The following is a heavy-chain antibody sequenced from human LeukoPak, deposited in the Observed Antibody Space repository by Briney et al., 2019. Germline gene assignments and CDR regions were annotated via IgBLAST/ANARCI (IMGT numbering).Heavy chain of an antibody. CDR3: VRGYSFGPYGMDV. V-gene: IGHV3-64D*09. D-gene: IGHD2-15*01. CDR1: GFPVSSYA. J-gene: IGHJ6*02. Sequence: GGSLRLSCSASGFPVSSYAMHWVRQAPGKGLEYVSAISDSGGSTYYADSVKGRFTISRDNSKNTLYLQMSSLRAEDTAVYFCVRGYSFGPYGMDVWGQGTTVTVSS. CDR2: ISDSGGST.